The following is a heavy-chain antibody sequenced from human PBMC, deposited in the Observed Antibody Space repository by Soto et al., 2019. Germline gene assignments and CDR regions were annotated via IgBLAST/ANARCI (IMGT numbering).Heavy chain of an antibody. CDR3: ARSYSGSYYVIDS. V-gene: IGHV4-39*01. D-gene: IGHD1-26*01. J-gene: IGHJ4*02. Sequence: ETLSLTCTVSGGSMTTSAYYWGWIRQPPGKGLEWIGSVYYSGSTYYNPSLKSRVTISVDTSKNQFSLKLRSVTAADTAVFYCARSYSGSYYVIDSWGQGTLVTVSS. CDR1: GGSMTTSAYY. CDR2: VYYSGST.